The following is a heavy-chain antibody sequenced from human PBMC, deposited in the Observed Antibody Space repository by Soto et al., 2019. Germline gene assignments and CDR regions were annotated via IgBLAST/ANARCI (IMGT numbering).Heavy chain of an antibody. Sequence: ASVKVSCKASGFTFTSSAVQWVRQARGQRLEWIGWIVVGSGNTNYAQKFQERVTITRDMSTSTAYMELSSLRSEDTAVYYCAAPQGYDSSGYDAFDIWGQGTMVTVSS. D-gene: IGHD3-22*01. V-gene: IGHV1-58*01. CDR1: GFTFTSSA. CDR3: AAPQGYDSSGYDAFDI. J-gene: IGHJ3*02. CDR2: IVVGSGNT.